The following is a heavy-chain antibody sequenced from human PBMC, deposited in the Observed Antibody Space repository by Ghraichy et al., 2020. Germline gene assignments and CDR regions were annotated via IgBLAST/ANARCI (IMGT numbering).Heavy chain of an antibody. CDR1: GGSISSYY. J-gene: IGHJ4*02. D-gene: IGHD6-13*01. V-gene: IGHV4-59*08. CDR3: ARRAAAGYYFDY. Sequence: ESLNITCTVSGGSISSYYWSWIRQPPGKGLEWIGYIYYSGSTNYNPSLKSRVTISVDTSKNQFSLKLSSVTAADTAVYYCARRAAAGYYFDYWGQGTLVTVSS. CDR2: IYYSGST.